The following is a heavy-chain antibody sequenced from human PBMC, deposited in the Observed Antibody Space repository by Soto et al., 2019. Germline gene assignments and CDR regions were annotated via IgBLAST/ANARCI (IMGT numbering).Heavy chain of an antibody. V-gene: IGHV3-30-3*01. CDR2: ISYDGNTK. D-gene: IGHD3-16*01. J-gene: IGHJ6*02. Sequence: QAQLVESGGGVVQPGRSLRLSCAASGFIFSSSAMHWVRQAPGKGLDWVAVISYDGNTKYYEDSVRGRFSISRDNSNDTLYLKMNSLKLEDPVLYCCARDTLFRGDGPADMDVWGQGTTVTVSS. CDR1: GFIFSSSA. CDR3: ARDTLFRGDGPADMDV.